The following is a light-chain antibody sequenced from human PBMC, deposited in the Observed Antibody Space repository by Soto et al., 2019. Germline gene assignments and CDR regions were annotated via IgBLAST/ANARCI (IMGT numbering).Light chain of an antibody. Sequence: EIVLTQSPATLSVSPGERATLSCRASQSVNKHLAWYQHRPGQAPRLLMYAGSSRATGIPDRFSGSGSGTDFTLTINRLVPEDSAVYYCQQFGTSLPITFGQGTRLEIK. CDR3: QQFGTSLPIT. CDR2: AGS. V-gene: IGKV3-20*01. CDR1: QSVNKH. J-gene: IGKJ5*01.